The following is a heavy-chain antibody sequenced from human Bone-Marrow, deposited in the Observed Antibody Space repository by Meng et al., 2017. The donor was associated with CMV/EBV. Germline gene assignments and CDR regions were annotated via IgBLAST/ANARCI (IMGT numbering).Heavy chain of an antibody. V-gene: IGHV3-15*01. CDR1: GFTFSNAW. J-gene: IGHJ4*02. Sequence: GESLKISCAASGFTFSNAWMSWVRQAPGKGLEWVGRIKSKTDGGTTDYAAPVKGRFTISRDDSKNTLYLQMNSLKTEDTAVYYCTTENHYDFWSGYIYWGQGKRVTCSS. D-gene: IGHD3-3*01. CDR3: TTENHYDFWSGYIY. CDR2: IKSKTDGGTT.